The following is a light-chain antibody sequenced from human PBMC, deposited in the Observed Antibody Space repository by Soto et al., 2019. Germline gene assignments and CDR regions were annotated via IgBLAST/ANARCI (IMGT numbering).Light chain of an antibody. CDR2: DVS. V-gene: IGLV2-14*01. J-gene: IGLJ1*01. CDR3: SSYTSSITHV. Sequence: QSALTQPASVSGSPGQSITISCTGTSSDVGGYNYVSWHQQHPGKVPKLLIYDVSSRPSGVSNRFSASKSGNTASLTISGLQAEDEADYYCSSYTSSITHVFGTGTKLTVL. CDR1: SSDVGGYNY.